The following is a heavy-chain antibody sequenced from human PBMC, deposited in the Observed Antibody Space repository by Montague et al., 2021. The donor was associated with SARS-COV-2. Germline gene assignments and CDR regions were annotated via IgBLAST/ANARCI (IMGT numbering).Heavy chain of an antibody. CDR1: GFAFNNFV. CDR3: AKQTGAGAIVYWYFDL. J-gene: IGHJ2*01. CDR2: IFGSGAGT. Sequence: PLRLSCVASGFAFNNFVMTWVRQPPGKGLEWVSSIFGSGAGTYYADSVQGRFTISRDNSRNTLYLQMNSLRAEDTAKYYCAKQTGAGAIVYWYFDLWGRGTVVSVSS. V-gene: IGHV3-23*01. D-gene: IGHD6-25*01.